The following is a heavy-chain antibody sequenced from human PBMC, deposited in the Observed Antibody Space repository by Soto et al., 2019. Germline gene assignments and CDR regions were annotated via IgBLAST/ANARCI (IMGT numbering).Heavy chain of an antibody. J-gene: IGHJ4*02. Sequence: QVQLVQSGAEVKKPGASVKVSCKASGYTFTSYYMHWVRQAPGQGLEWMGIINPSGGSTSYAQKFQGRVTITRDTSTSTVYMGLISLRSEDTAVYYCARGAYSSGWYVYWGQGTLVTVSS. D-gene: IGHD6-19*01. CDR2: INPSGGST. CDR3: ARGAYSSGWYVY. V-gene: IGHV1-46*01. CDR1: GYTFTSYY.